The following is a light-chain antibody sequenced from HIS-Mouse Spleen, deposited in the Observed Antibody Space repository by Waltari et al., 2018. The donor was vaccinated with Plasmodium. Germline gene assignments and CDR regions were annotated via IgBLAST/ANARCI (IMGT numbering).Light chain of an antibody. V-gene: IGLV2-8*01. CDR1: SSDVGGSTY. J-gene: IGLJ2*01. CDR2: EVT. Sequence: QSALTQPPSASGSPGQSVTISCTGTSSDVGGSTYVSWYQQHPGKAPNLMIYEVTKRPSGVPDRFSGSKSGNTASLTVSGLQAEDEADYYCSSYAGSNNLVFGGGTKLTVL. CDR3: SSYAGSNNLV.